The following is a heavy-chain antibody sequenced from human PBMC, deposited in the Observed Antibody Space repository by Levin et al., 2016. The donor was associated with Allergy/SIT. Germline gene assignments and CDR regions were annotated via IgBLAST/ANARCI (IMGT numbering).Heavy chain of an antibody. CDR2: ISGSGGST. CDR1: GFTFSSYA. J-gene: IGHJ6*03. Sequence: GESLKISCAASGFTFSSYAISWVRQAPGKGLEWVSGISGSGGSTYYADSVKGRFTISRDNSKNTLYLQMNSLRAEDTAVYYCARSCSKTTCYRTYYYYHMDVWGKGTTVTVSS. D-gene: IGHD2-2*01. CDR3: ARSCSKTTCYRTYYYYHMDV. V-gene: IGHV3-23*01.